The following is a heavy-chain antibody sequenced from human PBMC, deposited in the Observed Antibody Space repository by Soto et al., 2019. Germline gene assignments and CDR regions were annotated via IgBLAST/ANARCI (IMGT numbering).Heavy chain of an antibody. CDR1: GGSISSGGYY. D-gene: IGHD2-2*01. CDR2: IYYSVST. J-gene: IGHJ6*02. CDR3: TRDMGYCSSTSGYAHYCMDV. V-gene: IGHV4-31*03. Sequence: TLSLTCTVSGGSISSGGYYWSWILHHPGKGLEWIGYIYYSVSTYYNPSLKSRVTISVDTSKNQFSLKLSSVTAADTAVYYCTRDMGYCSSTSGYAHYCMDVWGHGTRV.